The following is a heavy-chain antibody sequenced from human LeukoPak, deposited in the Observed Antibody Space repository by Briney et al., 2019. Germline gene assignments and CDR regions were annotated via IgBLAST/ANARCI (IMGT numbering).Heavy chain of an antibody. D-gene: IGHD6-6*01. CDR1: GFTFSSYG. CDR2: ISGSGGST. J-gene: IGHJ4*02. Sequence: GGSLRLSCAASGFTFSSYGMHWVRQAPGKGLEWVSAISGSGGSTYYADSVKGRFTISRDNSKNTLYPQMNSLRAEDTAVYYCAKDGPQLRGYWGQGTLVTVSS. CDR3: AKDGPQLRGY. V-gene: IGHV3-23*01.